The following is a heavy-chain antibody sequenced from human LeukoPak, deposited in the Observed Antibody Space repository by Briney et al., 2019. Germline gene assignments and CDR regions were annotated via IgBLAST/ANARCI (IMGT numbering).Heavy chain of an antibody. J-gene: IGHJ4*02. V-gene: IGHV3-23*01. D-gene: IGHD3-22*01. CDR2: IGDSGGST. CDR3: AKRGVVIRVILVGFHKEAYYFDS. CDR1: GITLSNYG. Sequence: GGSLRLSCAVSGITLSNYGMTWVRQAPGKGLEWVAGIGDSGGSTNYADSVKGRFTISRDNSKNTLYLQMNSLRAEDTAVYFCAKRGVVIRVILVGFHKEAYYFDSWGQGALVTASS.